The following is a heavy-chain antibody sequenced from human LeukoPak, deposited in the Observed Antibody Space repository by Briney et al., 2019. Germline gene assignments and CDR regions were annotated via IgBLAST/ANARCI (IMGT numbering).Heavy chain of an antibody. CDR2: ISGSGGST. J-gene: IGHJ4*02. Sequence: GGSLRLSCAASGFTFSSYSMNWVRQAPGKGLEWVSAISGSGGSTYYADSVKGRFTISRDNSKNTLYLQMNSLRAEDTAVYYCAKFVVVPAAKDYFDYWGQGTLVTVSS. V-gene: IGHV3-23*01. CDR1: GFTFSSYS. CDR3: AKFVVVPAAKDYFDY. D-gene: IGHD2-2*01.